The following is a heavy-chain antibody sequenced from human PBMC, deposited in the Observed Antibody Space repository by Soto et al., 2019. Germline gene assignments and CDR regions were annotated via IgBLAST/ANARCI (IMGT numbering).Heavy chain of an antibody. Sequence: SETLSLTCTVSGGSISSSSYYWGWIRQPPGKGLEWIGSIYYSGSTYYNPSLKSRVTISVDTSKNQFSLKLSSVTAADTAVYYCARLHTAMVFDYWGQGTLVTVSS. CDR1: GGSISSSSYY. V-gene: IGHV4-39*01. J-gene: IGHJ4*02. D-gene: IGHD5-18*01. CDR3: ARLHTAMVFDY. CDR2: IYYSGST.